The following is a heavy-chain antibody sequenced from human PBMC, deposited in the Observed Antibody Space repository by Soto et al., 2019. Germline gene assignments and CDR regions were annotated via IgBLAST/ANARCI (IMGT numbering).Heavy chain of an antibody. CDR1: GGTFSSYA. V-gene: IGHV1-69*12. CDR2: IIPIFGTA. J-gene: IGHJ4*02. Sequence: QVQLVQSGAEVKKPGSSVKVSCKASGGTFSSYAISWVRQAPGQGLEWMGGIIPIFGTANYAQKFQGRVTITADESTSTAYMERSSVRSEDTAVYYCARESRYCSGGSCYFLPGIDYWGQGTLVTVSS. D-gene: IGHD2-15*01. CDR3: ARESRYCSGGSCYFLPGIDY.